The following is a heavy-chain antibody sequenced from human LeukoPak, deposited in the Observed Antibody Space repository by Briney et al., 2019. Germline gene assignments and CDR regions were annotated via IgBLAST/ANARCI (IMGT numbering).Heavy chain of an antibody. CDR1: GGSFSGYY. CDR3: ARGSYQSPRYCSSTSCYYYGMDV. CDR2: INHSGST. V-gene: IGHV4-34*01. Sequence: SETLSLTCAVYGGSFSGYYWNWIRQPPGKGLEWIGEINHSGSTNYNPSLKSRVTISVDTSKNQFSLKLSSVTAADTAVYYCARGSYQSPRYCSSTSCYYYGMDVWGKGTTVTVSS. J-gene: IGHJ6*04. D-gene: IGHD2-2*01.